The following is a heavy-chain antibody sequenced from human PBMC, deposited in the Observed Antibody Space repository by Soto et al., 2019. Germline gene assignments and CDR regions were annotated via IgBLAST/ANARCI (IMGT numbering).Heavy chain of an antibody. CDR1: GFTFSSYE. Sequence: EVQLVESGGGLVQPGGSLRLSCAASGFTFSSYEMNWVRQAPGKGLEWVSYISSSGSTIYYADPVKGRFTISRDNAKNSLYLQMNSLRAEDTAIYYCARSHYDILTGYYSPPALDYWGQGTLVTVSS. D-gene: IGHD3-9*01. CDR2: ISSSGSTI. J-gene: IGHJ4*02. CDR3: ARSHYDILTGYYSPPALDY. V-gene: IGHV3-48*03.